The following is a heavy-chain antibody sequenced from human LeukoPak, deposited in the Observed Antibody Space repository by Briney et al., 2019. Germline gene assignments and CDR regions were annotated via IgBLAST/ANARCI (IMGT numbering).Heavy chain of an antibody. V-gene: IGHV3-74*03. CDR1: GFTFSYYW. D-gene: IGHD3-9*01. J-gene: IGHJ4*02. CDR3: ARGLDWLFDQ. CDR2: INTDGSTT. Sequence: GGSLRLSCAASGFTFSYYWMHWVRQPPGKGLVWVSRINTDGSTTEYADSVKGRFTISRDNAKNSLYLQMNSLRDEDTAVYYCARGLDWLFDQLGQGTLVTVSS.